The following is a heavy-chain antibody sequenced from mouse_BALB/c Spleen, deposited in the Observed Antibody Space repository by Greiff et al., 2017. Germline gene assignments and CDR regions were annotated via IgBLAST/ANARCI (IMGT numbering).Heavy chain of an antibody. CDR1: GYNFTSYW. CDR2: IYPGSGST. CDR3: ARRDYGEDY. J-gene: IGHJ4*01. Sequence: QVQLQQPGAELVKPGTSVKLSCKASGYNFTSYWLNWVKLRPGQGLEWIGDIYPGSGSTNYNEKFKSKATLTVDTSSSTAYMQLSSLASEDSALYYCARRDYGEDYWGQGTSVTVSS. V-gene: IGHV1-55*01.